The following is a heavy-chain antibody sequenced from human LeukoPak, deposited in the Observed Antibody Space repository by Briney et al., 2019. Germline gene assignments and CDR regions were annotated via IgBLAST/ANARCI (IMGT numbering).Heavy chain of an antibody. CDR3: ARDERYSDADHHYPDLGY. Sequence: ASVKVSCKASGYTFNRYGISWVRQAPGQGLEWMGWISAYNGNTNYAQKLQGRVTMTTDTSTSTAYMEVRSLRSDDTAVYYCARDERYSDADHHYPDLGYWGQGTLVTVSS. D-gene: IGHD3-16*01. CDR2: ISAYNGNT. CDR1: GYTFNRYG. V-gene: IGHV1-18*01. J-gene: IGHJ4*02.